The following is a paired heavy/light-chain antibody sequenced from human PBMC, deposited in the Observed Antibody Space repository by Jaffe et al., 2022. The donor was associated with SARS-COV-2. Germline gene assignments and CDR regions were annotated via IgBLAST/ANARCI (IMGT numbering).Heavy chain of an antibody. CDR1: GGSISSGSYY. CDR3: ARGVVVAATYYYYYYGMDV. D-gene: IGHD2-15*01. CDR2: IYTSGST. J-gene: IGHJ6*02. Sequence: QVQLQESGPGLVKPSQTLSLTCTVSGGSISSGSYYWSWIRQPAGKGLEWIGRIYTSGSTNYNPSLKSRVTISVDTSKNQFSLKLSSVTAADTAVYYCARGVVVAATYYYYYYGMDVWGQGTTVTVSS. V-gene: IGHV4-61*02.
Light chain of an antibody. CDR2: GAS. V-gene: IGKV3-20*01. CDR1: QSVSSSY. Sequence: EIVLTQSPGTLSLSPGERATLSCRASQSVSSSYLAWYQQKPGQAPRLLIYGASSRATGIPDRFSGSGSGTDFTLTISRLEPEDFAVYYCQQYGSSTFGQGTKVEIK. J-gene: IGKJ1*01. CDR3: QQYGSST.